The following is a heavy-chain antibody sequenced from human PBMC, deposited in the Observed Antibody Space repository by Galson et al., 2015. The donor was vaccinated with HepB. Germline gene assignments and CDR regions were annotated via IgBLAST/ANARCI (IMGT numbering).Heavy chain of an antibody. CDR2: IVPIFRTP. CDR1: GGTFSTYA. CDR3: GEGSPRSGVLN. Sequence: SVKVSCKASGGTFSTYAITWVRQAPGQGLELMGGIVPIFRTPNYAQKFQGRLTITADDSTTTSYMDLTSLTFEDTAVYYCGEGSPRSGVLNWGQGTPVTVSS. D-gene: IGHD3-10*01. J-gene: IGHJ4*02. V-gene: IGHV1-69*13.